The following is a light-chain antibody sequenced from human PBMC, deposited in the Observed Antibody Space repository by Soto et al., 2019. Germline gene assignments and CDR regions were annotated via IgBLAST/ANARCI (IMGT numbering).Light chain of an antibody. CDR1: QSISSS. V-gene: IGKV3-15*01. CDR2: GAS. J-gene: IGKJ2*01. Sequence: EIVMTQSPATLSVSPGERATVSCRASQSISSSLAWYQQKPGQAPRLLIYGASTRATGIPARFSGSGSGTEFPLTNSSLPSEDFAVYYCQQYNNGPTYTFGQGTKLEIK. CDR3: QQYNNGPTYT.